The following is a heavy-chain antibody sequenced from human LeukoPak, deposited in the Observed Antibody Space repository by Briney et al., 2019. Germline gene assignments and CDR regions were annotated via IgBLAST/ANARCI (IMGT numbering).Heavy chain of an antibody. Sequence: GASVKVSCKASGYTFTSYYMHWVRQAPGQGLEWMGIINPSGGRTSYAQKFQGRVTMTRDTSTSTVYMDLSSLRSEDTAVYYCARDQKPHWDTAMVSVNYWGQGTLVTVSS. V-gene: IGHV1-46*01. CDR1: GYTFTSYY. D-gene: IGHD5-18*01. CDR3: ARDQKPHWDTAMVSVNY. J-gene: IGHJ4*02. CDR2: INPSGGRT.